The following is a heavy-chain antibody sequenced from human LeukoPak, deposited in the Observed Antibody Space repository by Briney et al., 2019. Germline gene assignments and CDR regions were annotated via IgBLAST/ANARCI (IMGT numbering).Heavy chain of an antibody. J-gene: IGHJ4*02. D-gene: IGHD5-18*01. Sequence: GESLKISCKGSGSSFTIYWVGWVRQMPGKGLEWMGIIYPGDSDTRYSPSFEGQVTISADKSSSTAYLQWSSLKASDTAMYYCARRGSRGYSYEVWGQGTLVTVSS. CDR2: IYPGDSDT. V-gene: IGHV5-51*01. CDR3: ARRGSRGYSYEV. CDR1: GSSFTIYW.